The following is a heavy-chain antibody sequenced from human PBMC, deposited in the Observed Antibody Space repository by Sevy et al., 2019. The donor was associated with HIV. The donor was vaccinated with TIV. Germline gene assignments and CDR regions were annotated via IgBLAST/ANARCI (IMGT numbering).Heavy chain of an antibody. CDR1: GFTFSSYA. CDR2: ISSSSSTI. D-gene: IGHD6-19*01. Sequence: GGSLRLSCAASGFTFSSYAMHWVRQAPGKGLEWVSYISSSSSTIYDADSVKGRFTISRDNAKNSLYLQMNSLRAEDTAVYYCARDLWLANYAYYGMDVRGQGTTVTVSS. V-gene: IGHV3-48*01. J-gene: IGHJ6*02. CDR3: ARDLWLANYAYYGMDV.